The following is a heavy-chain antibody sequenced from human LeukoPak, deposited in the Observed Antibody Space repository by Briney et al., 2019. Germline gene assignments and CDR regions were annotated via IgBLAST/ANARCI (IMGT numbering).Heavy chain of an antibody. CDR2: INLDSGGT. V-gene: IGHV1-2*02. D-gene: IGHD5-12*01. J-gene: IGHJ3*01. CDR1: GYSFTDYY. Sequence: ASVKVSCKASGYSFTDYYMHGVRQAPGQGLEWMGWINLDSGGTNYAQKFQGRVTMTRDTSISTAYMELNRPRSADTAVYYCALWEIVHYAFDFWGQGTMVTVSS. CDR3: ALWEIVHYAFDF.